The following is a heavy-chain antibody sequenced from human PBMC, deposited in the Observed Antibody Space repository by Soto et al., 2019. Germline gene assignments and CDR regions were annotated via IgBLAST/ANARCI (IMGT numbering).Heavy chain of an antibody. J-gene: IGHJ4*02. D-gene: IGHD4-17*01. CDR2: ISHDGGYK. V-gene: IGHV3-30*03. CDR3: AIDHRFYGDYRDY. Sequence: QVQLVESGGGVVQPGRSLRLSCAASGFTFSTYGMHWVRQAPGKGLEWVAVISHDGGYKYYADSVKGRFIISRDNSKNTLYAQMSRLRTEDTAVYYCAIDHRFYGDYRDYWGQGTLVTVSS. CDR1: GFTFSTYG.